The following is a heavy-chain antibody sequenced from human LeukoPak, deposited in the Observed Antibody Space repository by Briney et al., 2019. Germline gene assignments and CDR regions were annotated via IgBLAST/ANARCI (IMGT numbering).Heavy chain of an antibody. J-gene: IGHJ4*02. CDR1: GGSISSYY. Sequence: SETLSLTCTVSGGSISSYYWSWIRQPPGKGLEWIGYIYYSGSTNYNPSLKNRVTISVDTSKNHFSLKLSSVTAADTAAYYCARVGRDGYNDFDYWGQGTLVTVSS. V-gene: IGHV4-59*08. D-gene: IGHD5-24*01. CDR3: ARVGRDGYNDFDY. CDR2: IYYSGST.